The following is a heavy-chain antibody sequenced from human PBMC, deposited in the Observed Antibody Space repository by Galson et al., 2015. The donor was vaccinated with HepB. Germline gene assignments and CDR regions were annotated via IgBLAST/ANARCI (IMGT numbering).Heavy chain of an antibody. Sequence: ETLSLTCAVYGESFSGYYWSWIRQPPGKGLEWIAEINHSGSTNYNPSLKSRVTITVDTSKNQFPLKLSSVTAADTAVYYWARGGHTVATMYYWFDPWGQGTLVTVSS. CDR1: GESFSGYY. J-gene: IGHJ5*02. V-gene: IGHV4-34*01. CDR2: INHSGST. CDR3: ARGGHTVATMYYWFDP. D-gene: IGHD5-12*01.